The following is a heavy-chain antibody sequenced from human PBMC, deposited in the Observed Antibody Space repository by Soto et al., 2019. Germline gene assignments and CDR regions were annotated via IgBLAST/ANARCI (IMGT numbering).Heavy chain of an antibody. CDR1: GFTFSNAW. CDR2: IKSKTDGGTT. Sequence: GGSLRLSCAASGFTFSNAWMSWVRQAPGKGLEWVGRIKSKTDGGTTDYAAPVKGRFTIPRDDSKNTLYLQMNSLKTEDTAVYYCTTCSGWYVYFDYWGQGTLVTVSS. V-gene: IGHV3-15*01. CDR3: TTCSGWYVYFDY. J-gene: IGHJ4*02. D-gene: IGHD6-19*01.